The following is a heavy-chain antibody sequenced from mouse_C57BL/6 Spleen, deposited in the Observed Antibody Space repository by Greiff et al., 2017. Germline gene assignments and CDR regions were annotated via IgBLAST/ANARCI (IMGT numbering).Heavy chain of an antibody. D-gene: IGHD2-4*01. CDR2: ISDGGSYT. CDR1: GFTFSSYA. J-gene: IGHJ1*03. Sequence: EVKLVESGGGLVKPGGSLKLSCAASGFTFSSYAMSWVRQTPEKRLEWVATISDGGSYTYYPDNVKGRFTISRDNAKNNLYLQMSHLKSEDTAMYYCARDPTMITDWYFDVWGTGTTVTVSS. CDR3: ARDPTMITDWYFDV. V-gene: IGHV5-4*01.